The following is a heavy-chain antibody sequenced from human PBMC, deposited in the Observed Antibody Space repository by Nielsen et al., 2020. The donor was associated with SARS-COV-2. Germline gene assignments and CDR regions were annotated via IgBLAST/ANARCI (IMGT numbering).Heavy chain of an antibody. CDR2: IGTAGDT. D-gene: IGHD3-10*01. J-gene: IGHJ3*02. CDR1: GFTFSSYD. Sequence: GESLKISCAPSGFTFSSYDMHWVRQATGKGLEWVSAIGTAGDTYYPGSVKGRFTISRENAKNTLYLQMNSLRAEDTAVYYCAREGSTMVRGVIVDAFDIWGQGTMVTVSS. CDR3: AREGSTMVRGVIVDAFDI. V-gene: IGHV3-13*04.